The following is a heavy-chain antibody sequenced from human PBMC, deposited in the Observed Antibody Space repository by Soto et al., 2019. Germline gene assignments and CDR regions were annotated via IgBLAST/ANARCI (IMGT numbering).Heavy chain of an antibody. Sequence: QVQLVQSGAEVKKPGASVKVSCKASGYTFTSYGIIWVRQAPGQGLEWMGWISAYNGNTNYAQKLQGRVTMTTDTSMSTAYRELRSLRSVDTALYYCARVQNIVATILYNWFDPWGQGTLVTVSS. CDR1: GYTFTSYG. V-gene: IGHV1-18*04. CDR2: ISAYNGNT. J-gene: IGHJ5*02. D-gene: IGHD5-12*01. CDR3: ARVQNIVATILYNWFDP.